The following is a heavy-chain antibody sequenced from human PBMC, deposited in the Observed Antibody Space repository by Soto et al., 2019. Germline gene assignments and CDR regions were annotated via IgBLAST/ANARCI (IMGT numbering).Heavy chain of an antibody. J-gene: IGHJ4*02. Sequence: SEPLSLTCTVSGGSISSYYWSWIRQPPGKGLEWIGYIYYSGSTNYNPSLKSRVTISVDTSKNQFSLKLSSVTAADTAVYYCARDNGDFDYWGQGTLVTVSS. CDR3: ARDNGDFDY. V-gene: IGHV4-59*01. D-gene: IGHD4-17*01. CDR1: GGSISSYY. CDR2: IYYSGST.